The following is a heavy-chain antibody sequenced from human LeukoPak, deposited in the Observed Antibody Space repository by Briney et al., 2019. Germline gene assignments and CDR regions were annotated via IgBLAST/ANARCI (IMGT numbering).Heavy chain of an antibody. CDR2: IFYTGST. Sequence: PSETLSLTCTVSGGSINTYNYYWGWIRQPPGKGLEWIGTIFYTGSTYYNPSLKSRVTVSVDTSKNQFSLKLSSVTAADTAVYYCARGRVTMVRGVNKVPNFDYWGQGTLVTVSS. J-gene: IGHJ4*02. CDR1: GGSINTYNYY. D-gene: IGHD3-10*01. CDR3: ARGRVTMVRGVNKVPNFDY. V-gene: IGHV4-39*01.